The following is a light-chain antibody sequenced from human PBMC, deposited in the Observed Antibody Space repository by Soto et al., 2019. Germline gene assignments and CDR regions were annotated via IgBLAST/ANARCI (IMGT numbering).Light chain of an antibody. CDR2: GAF. CDR1: QSVSSIY. CDR3: QQYGSSGT. J-gene: IGKJ1*01. Sequence: EIVLTQSPGTLSLSPGARAPLSCRASQSVSSIYLAWYQQKPGQAPRLLIYGAFSRATDIPDRFSGSGSGTDFTLTISRLEPEDFAVYYCQQYGSSGTFGQGTKVDIK. V-gene: IGKV3-20*01.